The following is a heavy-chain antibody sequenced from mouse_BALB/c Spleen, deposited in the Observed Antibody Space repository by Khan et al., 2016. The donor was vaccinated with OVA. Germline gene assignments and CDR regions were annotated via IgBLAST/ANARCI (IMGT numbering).Heavy chain of an antibody. Sequence: DLVKPGASVKLSCKASGYTITSYWINWIKQRPGQGLEWIGRIAPGSGSTYYNEMFKGKATLTVDTSSSTAYIQLSSLSSEDSAVYCCARSLYGWDYWGQGTTLTVSS. CDR3: ARSLYGWDY. CDR2: IAPGSGST. D-gene: IGHD1-2*01. V-gene: IGHV1S41*01. J-gene: IGHJ2*01. CDR1: GYTITSYW.